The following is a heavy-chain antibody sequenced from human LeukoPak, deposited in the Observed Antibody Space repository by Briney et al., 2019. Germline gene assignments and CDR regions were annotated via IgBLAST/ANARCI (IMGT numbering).Heavy chain of an antibody. CDR1: GFIFSGNW. CDR3: ATELATPF. Sequence: GGSLRLSCAASGFIFSGNWVHWVRQAPGKGLVWVSGIHSDGPTTIYADSVEGRFTISRDNAEKTVYLQMTSLRAEDTAINYCATELATPFWGQGTLVTVSS. V-gene: IGHV3-74*01. CDR2: IHSDGPTT. D-gene: IGHD1-1*01. J-gene: IGHJ4*02.